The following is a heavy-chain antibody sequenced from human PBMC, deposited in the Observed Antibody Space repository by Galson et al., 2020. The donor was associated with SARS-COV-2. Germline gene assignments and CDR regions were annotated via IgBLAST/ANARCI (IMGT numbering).Heavy chain of an antibody. CDR1: GFTFSTYW. CDR2: IKPDGSET. CDR3: VYLGGSVPYYYYYYDMDV. D-gene: IGHD2-15*01. J-gene: IGHJ6*02. Sequence: GGSLRLSCAASGFTFSTYWMSWVRQAPGKGLEWVANIKPDGSETYSVDSMRGRFTISRDNAKNSLYLQMNNLRAEDTAVYYRVYLGGSVPYYYYYYDMDVWGQGTTVTISS. V-gene: IGHV3-7*01.